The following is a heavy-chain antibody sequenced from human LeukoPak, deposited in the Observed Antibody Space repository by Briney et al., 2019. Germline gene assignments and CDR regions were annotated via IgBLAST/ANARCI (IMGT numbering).Heavy chain of an antibody. J-gene: IGHJ4*02. CDR2: IFYTGNT. Sequence: SETLSLTCTVSGGSIRSDDYYWSWIRQPPGKGLEWIGYIFYTGNTHYNPSLQSRVTFSVDTSKNQFSPKLSSVTAADTAVYFCARRGTLNRTYYFDYWGQGTLVTVSS. CDR1: GGSIRSDDYY. CDR3: ARRGTLNRTYYFDY. V-gene: IGHV4-30-4*01. D-gene: IGHD3-16*01.